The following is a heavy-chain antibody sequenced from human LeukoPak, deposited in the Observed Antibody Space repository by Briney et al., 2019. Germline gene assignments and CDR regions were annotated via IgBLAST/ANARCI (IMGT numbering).Heavy chain of an antibody. Sequence: GGSLRLSCAASGFTFSSYAMSWVRQAPGKGLEWVSAISGSGGSTYYADSVRGRFTISRDNSKNTLYLQMNSLRAEDTAVYYCAKAVSSSKDAFDIWGQGTMVTVSS. CDR1: GFTFSSYA. J-gene: IGHJ3*02. V-gene: IGHV3-23*01. CDR2: ISGSGGST. D-gene: IGHD6-13*01. CDR3: AKAVSSSKDAFDI.